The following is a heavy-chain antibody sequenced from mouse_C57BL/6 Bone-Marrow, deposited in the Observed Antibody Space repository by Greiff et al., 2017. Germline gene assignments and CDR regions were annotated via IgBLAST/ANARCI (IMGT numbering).Heavy chain of an antibody. J-gene: IGHJ4*01. CDR1: GFNIKDDY. D-gene: IGHD1-2*01. CDR2: IDPESGDT. V-gene: IGHV14-4*01. Sequence: EVQLQQSGAELVRPGASVKLSCTASGFNIKDDYMHWVKQRPEQGLEWIGWIDPESGDTEYASKFQGKATITADTSSNTAYLQLSSLTSEDTAVYYCASFLDYAMDYWGQGTSVTVSS. CDR3: ASFLDYAMDY.